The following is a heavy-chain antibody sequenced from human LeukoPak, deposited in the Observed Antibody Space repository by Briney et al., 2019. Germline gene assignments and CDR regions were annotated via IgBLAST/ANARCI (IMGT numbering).Heavy chain of an antibody. Sequence: GGSLRLSCAASGFTFSAYSMNWVRQAPGKGLEWVSYISSSSSTIYYADSVKGRFTISRDNAKNSLYLQMNSLRAEDTAVYYCARGAYYYEDWGQGTLVTVSS. CDR2: ISSSSSTI. D-gene: IGHD3-22*01. J-gene: IGHJ4*02. CDR1: GFTFSAYS. CDR3: ARGAYYYED. V-gene: IGHV3-48*01.